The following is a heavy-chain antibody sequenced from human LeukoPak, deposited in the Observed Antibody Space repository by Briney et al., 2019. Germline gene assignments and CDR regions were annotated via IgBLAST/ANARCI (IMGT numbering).Heavy chain of an antibody. CDR2: IIPIFGTA. V-gene: IGHV1-69*06. CDR3: AVPTDYYGSGSYETWFDP. CDR1: GGTFSSYA. D-gene: IGHD3-10*01. J-gene: IGHJ5*02. Sequence: SVKVSCKASGGTFSSYAISWVRQAPGQGLECMGGIIPIFGTANYAQKFQGRVTITADKSTSTAYMELSSLRSEDTAVYYCAVPTDYYGSGSYETWFDPWGQGTLVTVSS.